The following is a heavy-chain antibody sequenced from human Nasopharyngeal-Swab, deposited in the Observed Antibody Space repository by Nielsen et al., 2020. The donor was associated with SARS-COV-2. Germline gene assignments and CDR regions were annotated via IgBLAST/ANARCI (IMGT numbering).Heavy chain of an antibody. CDR1: GYTFTSYG. V-gene: IGHV1-18*01. CDR2: ISAYNGNT. D-gene: IGHD6-13*01. Sequence: ASVKVSCKASGYTFTSYGISWVRQAPGQGLEWMGWISAYNGNTNYAQTLQGRVTMTTDTSTSTAYMELRSLRSDDTAVYYCARVIAAAANEGLDYWGQGTLVTVSS. J-gene: IGHJ4*02. CDR3: ARVIAAAANEGLDY.